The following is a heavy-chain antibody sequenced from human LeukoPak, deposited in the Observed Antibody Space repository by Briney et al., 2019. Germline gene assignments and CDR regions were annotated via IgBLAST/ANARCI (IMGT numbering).Heavy chain of an antibody. CDR2: ISSSSSYI. J-gene: IGHJ4*02. V-gene: IGHV3-21*01. Sequence: GGSLRLSCAASGFTFSSYSMTWVRQAPGKGLEWVSSISSSSSYIYYADSVKGRFTISRDNAKNSLYLQMNSLRAEDTAVYYCARDSVGGLDYWGQGTLVTVSS. CDR1: GFTFSSYS. CDR3: ARDSVGGLDY.